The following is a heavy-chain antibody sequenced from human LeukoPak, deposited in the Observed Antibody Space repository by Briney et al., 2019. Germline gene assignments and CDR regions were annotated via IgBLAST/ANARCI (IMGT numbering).Heavy chain of an antibody. Sequence: PSETLSLTCAVYGGSFSGFYWTWIRQPPGKGLEWIGQINHSRSTHYNPSLNSRVTISVDTSKNQFSLKLSSVTAADTAVFYCARTPRDGYNSPYFDYWGQGTLVTVSS. CDR3: ARTPRDGYNSPYFDY. CDR2: INHSRST. D-gene: IGHD5-24*01. V-gene: IGHV4-34*01. CDR1: GGSFSGFY. J-gene: IGHJ4*02.